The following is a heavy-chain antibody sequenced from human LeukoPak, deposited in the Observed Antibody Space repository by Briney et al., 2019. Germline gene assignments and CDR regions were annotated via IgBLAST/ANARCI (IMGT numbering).Heavy chain of an antibody. D-gene: IGHD6-13*01. CDR2: ISYDGSNK. J-gene: IGHJ4*02. V-gene: IGHV3-30-3*01. Sequence: PGGSLRLSCAASGFTFSSYAMHWVRQAPGKGLEWVAVISYDGSNKYYADSVKGRFTISRDNSKNTLYLQMNSLRAEDTAVYYCARGFWAGKGIFDYWGQGTLVTVSS. CDR3: ARGFWAGKGIFDY. CDR1: GFTFSSYA.